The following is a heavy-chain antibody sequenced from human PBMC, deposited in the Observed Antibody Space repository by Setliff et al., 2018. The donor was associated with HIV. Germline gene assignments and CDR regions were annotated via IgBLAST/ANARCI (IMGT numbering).Heavy chain of an antibody. Sequence: GGSLRLSCEGSGFTFSSYWMHWVRQAPGKGLVWVSRMNSDGSTTTYADSVKGRFTISRDNSKNTVYLEMDSLRSEDTAVYYCAKADDGAAAGPAPWGQGTLVTVSS. D-gene: IGHD6-13*01. CDR3: AKADDGAAAGPAP. CDR1: GFTFSSYW. V-gene: IGHV3-74*01. J-gene: IGHJ5*01. CDR2: MNSDGSTT.